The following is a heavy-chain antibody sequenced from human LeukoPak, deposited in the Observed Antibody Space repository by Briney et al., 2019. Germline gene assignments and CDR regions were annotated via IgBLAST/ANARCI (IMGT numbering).Heavy chain of an antibody. CDR2: ISRTGSYT. CDR3: ARGIQDYFYGMDV. V-gene: IGHV3-11*05. Sequence: PGGSLRLSCAASGFTFSDYYMSWIRQAPGKGLEWVSYISRTGSYTKHADSVKGRFTISRDNAKNSLYLQMNSLRAEDTTVYYCARGIQDYFYGMDVWGQGTTVTVSS. J-gene: IGHJ6*02. CDR1: GFTFSDYY.